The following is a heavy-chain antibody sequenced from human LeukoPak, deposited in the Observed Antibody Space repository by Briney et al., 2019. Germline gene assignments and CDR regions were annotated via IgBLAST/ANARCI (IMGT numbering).Heavy chain of an antibody. CDR1: GFTFSNYW. J-gene: IGHJ4*02. CDR2: IKQDGSER. V-gene: IGHV3-7*01. Sequence: GSLRLSCVASGFTFSNYWMSWVRQAPGKGLEWVAYIKQDGSERYYVDSVKGRFTISRDNARNSLFLQMSSLRAEDTAMYYCARVRGDYGGAADYWGQGTLLVTVSS. CDR3: ARVRGDYGGAADY. D-gene: IGHD4-23*01.